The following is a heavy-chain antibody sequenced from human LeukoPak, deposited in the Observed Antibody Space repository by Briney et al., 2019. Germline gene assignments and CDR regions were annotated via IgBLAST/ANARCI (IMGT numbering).Heavy chain of an antibody. CDR1: GVSINYYY. V-gene: IGHV4-59*01. CDR2: IYYSGGT. J-gene: IGHJ4*02. CDR3: ARGGHDYGDPTLDY. Sequence: SETLSLTCTVSGVSINYYYWMWIRQPPGKGLEWIGYIYYSGGTHYNPSLKSRVTMLVDTSKNQFSLKLTAVTAADTAVYYCARGGHDYGDPTLDYWGQGTLVTVSS. D-gene: IGHD4-17*01.